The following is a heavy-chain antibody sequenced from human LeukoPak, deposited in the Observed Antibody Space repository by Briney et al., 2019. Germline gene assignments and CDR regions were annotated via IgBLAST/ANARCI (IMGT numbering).Heavy chain of an antibody. Sequence: SETLSLTCAVYGGSFSGYYWSWIRQPPGKGLEWIGEINHSGSTNHNPSLKSRVTISVDTSKNQFSLKLSSVTAADTAVYYCARGWRWATRGLDYWGQGTLVTVSS. CDR3: ARGWRWATRGLDY. CDR2: INHSGST. V-gene: IGHV4-34*01. J-gene: IGHJ4*02. D-gene: IGHD1-26*01. CDR1: GGSFSGYY.